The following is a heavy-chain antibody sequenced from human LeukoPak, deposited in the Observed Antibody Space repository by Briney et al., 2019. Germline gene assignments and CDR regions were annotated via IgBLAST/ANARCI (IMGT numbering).Heavy chain of an antibody. CDR3: AHQYTGPGIAAAGNDAFDI. V-gene: IGHV2-5*02. CDR2: IYWDDDK. CDR1: GFSLSTSGVG. Sequence: SGPTLVKPTQTLTLTCTFSGFSLSTSGVGVGWIRQPPGKALEWLALIYWDDDKRYSPSLKSRLTITKDTSKNQVVLTMTNMDPVDTATYYCAHQYTGPGIAAAGNDAFDIWGQGTMVTVSS. J-gene: IGHJ3*02. D-gene: IGHD6-13*01.